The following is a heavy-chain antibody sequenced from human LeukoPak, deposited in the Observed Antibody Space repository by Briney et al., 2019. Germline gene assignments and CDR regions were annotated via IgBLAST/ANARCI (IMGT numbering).Heavy chain of an antibody. J-gene: IGHJ4*02. Sequence: PGGSLRLSCAASGFTFSNYAMSWVRQAPGKGLEWVAAFSGSGGGTYYADSVKGRFTISRDNSKNTLYLQMNSLRAGDTAVYYCATSGFSRFGFWGEGTLVTVSS. CDR3: ATSGFSRFGF. CDR1: GFTFSNYA. CDR2: FSGSGGGT. V-gene: IGHV3-23*01. D-gene: IGHD3-3*01.